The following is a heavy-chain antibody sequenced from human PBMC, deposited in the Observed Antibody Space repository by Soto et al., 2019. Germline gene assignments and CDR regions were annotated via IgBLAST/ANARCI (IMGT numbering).Heavy chain of an antibody. CDR2: IYYSGST. Sequence: QLQLQESGPGLVKPSETLSLTCTVSGGSISSSSYYWGWIRQPPGKGLEWIGSIYYSGSTNYNSSLKSRVTISVDTSKNQFSLKLTSVTAADTAVYYCARDRGYYDSSGYLKAFDIWGQGTMVTVSS. D-gene: IGHD3-22*01. J-gene: IGHJ3*02. V-gene: IGHV4-39*07. CDR1: GGSISSSSYY. CDR3: ARDRGYYDSSGYLKAFDI.